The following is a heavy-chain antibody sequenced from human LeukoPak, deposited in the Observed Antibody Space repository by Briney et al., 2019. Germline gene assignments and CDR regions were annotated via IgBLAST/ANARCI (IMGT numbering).Heavy chain of an antibody. CDR2: INPNSGGT. J-gene: IGHJ5*02. CDR1: GYSFTGYY. CDR3: AREREMSGRGNNWFDP. V-gene: IGHV1-2*02. D-gene: IGHD1-26*01. Sequence: GESLKISCKGSGYSFTGYYMHWVRQAPGQGLEWMGWINPNSGGTNYAQKFQGRVTMTRDTSISTAYMELSRLRSDDTAVYYCAREREMSGRGNNWFDPWGQGTLVTVSS.